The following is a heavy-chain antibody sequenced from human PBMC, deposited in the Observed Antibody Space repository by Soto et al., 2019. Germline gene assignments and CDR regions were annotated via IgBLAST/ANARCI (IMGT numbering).Heavy chain of an antibody. D-gene: IGHD3-3*01. CDR2: IYYRGST. CDR3: ARQGYYDFWSGSAAYYYSGMDV. J-gene: IGHJ6*02. Sequence: PSETLSLTCTVSGGSISSSICCWGWIRQPPGKGLEWIGSIYYRGSTYYNPSLKSRVTISVDTSKNQFSLKLSSVTAADTAVYYCARQGYYDFWSGSAAYYYSGMDVWGQGTTVTVSS. CDR1: GGSISSSICC. V-gene: IGHV4-39*01.